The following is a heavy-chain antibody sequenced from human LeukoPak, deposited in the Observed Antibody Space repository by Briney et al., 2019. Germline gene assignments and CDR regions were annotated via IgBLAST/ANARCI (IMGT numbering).Heavy chain of an antibody. Sequence: GASVKVSCKASGYTFTGYYMHWVRQAPGQGLEWMGRINPNSGGTNYAQKFQGRVTMTRGTSISTVYMELSSLRSDDTAVYYCARTAARRFDYWGQGTLVTVSS. CDR3: ARTAARRFDY. D-gene: IGHD6-6*01. V-gene: IGHV1-2*06. CDR2: INPNSGGT. J-gene: IGHJ4*02. CDR1: GYTFTGYY.